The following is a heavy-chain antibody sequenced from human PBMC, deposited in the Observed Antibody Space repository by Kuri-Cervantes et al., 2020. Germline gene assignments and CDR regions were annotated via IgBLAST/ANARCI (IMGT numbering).Heavy chain of an antibody. J-gene: IGHJ4*02. V-gene: IGHV3-48*01. CDR2: ISSSSSPI. D-gene: IGHD6-19*01. Sequence: GESLKISCEASGFTFNTYYMSWVRQAPGRGLEWLSLISSSSSPIYYADSVRGRFTSSRDNAKNSLYLQMNSLRVEDTAMYYCARDRAGKDFWGQGTLVTVSS. CDR3: ARDRAGKDF. CDR1: GFTFNTYY.